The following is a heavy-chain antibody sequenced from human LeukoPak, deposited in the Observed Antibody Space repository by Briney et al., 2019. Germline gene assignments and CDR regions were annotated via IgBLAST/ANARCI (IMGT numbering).Heavy chain of an antibody. J-gene: IGHJ4*02. Sequence: GASVKVSCKASGYTFTSYYMHWVRQAPGQGLEWMGIINPSGGSTSYAQKFQGRVTMTRDTSTSTVYMELSSLRSEDTAVYYCARDFSHRYDFWSVNYRPFDYWGQGTLVTVSS. D-gene: IGHD3-3*01. CDR3: ARDFSHRYDFWSVNYRPFDY. V-gene: IGHV1-46*01. CDR1: GYTFTSYY. CDR2: INPSGGST.